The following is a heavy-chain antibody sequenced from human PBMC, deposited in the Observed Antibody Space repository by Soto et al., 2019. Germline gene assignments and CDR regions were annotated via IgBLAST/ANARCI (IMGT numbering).Heavy chain of an antibody. CDR2: ISGDGSSI. J-gene: IGHJ4*02. CDR3: VREDWNNCRLHY. Sequence: EVHLVESGGGLVQPGGSLRLSCGGSGFTFSSYWMHWVRQAPGKGLVWVSRISGDGSSITYADFVKGRFTISRDNAKNTLYLQMNTLRGEDTAVYYCVREDWNNCRLHYWGQGTLVSFSS. D-gene: IGHD1-1*01. CDR1: GFTFSSYW. V-gene: IGHV3-74*03.